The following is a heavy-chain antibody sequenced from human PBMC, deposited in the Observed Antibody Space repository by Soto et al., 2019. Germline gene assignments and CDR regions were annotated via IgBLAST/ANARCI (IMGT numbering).Heavy chain of an antibody. V-gene: IGHV3-9*01. CDR3: AKGSSAHAYYGRIDY. CDR1: GFTFDDYA. CDR2: ISWNSGTK. J-gene: IGHJ4*02. D-gene: IGHD3-22*01. Sequence: GGSLSLSCAASGFTFDDYAMHWVRQPPGKGLEWVSGISWNSGTKGYADSVKGRFTISRDNAKNTLYLQMNSVRAEDTAVYYCAKGSSAHAYYGRIDYWGQGTLVTVSS.